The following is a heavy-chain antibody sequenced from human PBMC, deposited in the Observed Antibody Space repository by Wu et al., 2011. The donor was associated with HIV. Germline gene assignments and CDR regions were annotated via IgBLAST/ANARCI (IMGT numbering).Heavy chain of an antibody. V-gene: IGHV5-51*01. D-gene: IGHD1-14*01. CDR1: GYKFSKYW. CDR3: ARLVGTNFDY. CDR2: IYPSDSDT. J-gene: IGHJ4*02. Sequence: VQLVQSGAEVRRPGESLKISCKGSGYKFSKYWIAWVRQMPGKGLEWMGIIYPSDSDTKYSPSFQGQVTISVDKSISTAFLQWASLKASDTAMYYCARLVGTNFDYWGQGTLVTVSS.